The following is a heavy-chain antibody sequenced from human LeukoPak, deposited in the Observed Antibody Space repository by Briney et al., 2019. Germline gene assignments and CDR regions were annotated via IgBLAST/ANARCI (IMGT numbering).Heavy chain of an antibody. Sequence: ASVKVSCKASGYTFTSYDINWVRQATGQGLEWMGWMNPNSGNTGYAQKFQGRVTMTRNTSISTAYMELSSLRSEDTAVYYCARIPHCSSTSCYYGMDVRGQGTTVTVSS. CDR1: GYTFTSYD. D-gene: IGHD2-2*01. J-gene: IGHJ6*02. CDR2: MNPNSGNT. V-gene: IGHV1-8*01. CDR3: ARIPHCSSTSCYYGMDV.